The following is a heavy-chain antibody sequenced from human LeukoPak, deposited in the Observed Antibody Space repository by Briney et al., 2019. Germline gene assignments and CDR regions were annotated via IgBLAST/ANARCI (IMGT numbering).Heavy chain of an antibody. D-gene: IGHD3-22*01. CDR3: ARERDYDSSGYYVFGY. Sequence: PGGSLRLSCAPSGVTFSLYGMLWVRQAPGKGLEWVAVIWYDGSNKYYADSVKGRFTISRDNSTNTLYLQMNILTAKDTDVYYCARERDYDSSGYYVFGYWGQGTLVTVSS. CDR1: GVTFSLYG. J-gene: IGHJ4*02. V-gene: IGHV3-33*01. CDR2: IWYDGSNK.